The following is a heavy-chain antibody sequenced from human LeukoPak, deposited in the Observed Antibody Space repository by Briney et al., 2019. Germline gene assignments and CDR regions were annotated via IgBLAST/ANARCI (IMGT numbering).Heavy chain of an antibody. CDR2: ISGSGNST. Sequence: RAGGSLRLSCAASGFTFNNYAMIWVRQAPGKGLEWVSVISGSGNSTYYADSVKGRFTISRDNSKNTLYLQMNSLRAEDTAVYFCAREKDTAMVFDYWGQGTLVIVSS. CDR3: AREKDTAMVFDY. J-gene: IGHJ4*02. V-gene: IGHV3-23*01. CDR1: GFTFNNYA. D-gene: IGHD5-18*01.